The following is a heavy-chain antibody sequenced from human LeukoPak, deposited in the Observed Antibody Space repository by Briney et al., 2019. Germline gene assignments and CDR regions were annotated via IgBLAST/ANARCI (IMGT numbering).Heavy chain of an antibody. CDR1: GGSISSYY. Sequence: SETLSLTCTVSGGSISSYYWSWIRQPPGKGLEWIGYIYYSGSTNYNPSLKSRVTISVDTSKNQFSLKLSSVTAADTAEYYCARLEGVAGNGWFDPWGQGTLVTVSS. V-gene: IGHV4-59*08. CDR3: ARLEGVAGNGWFDP. D-gene: IGHD6-19*01. CDR2: IYYSGST. J-gene: IGHJ5*02.